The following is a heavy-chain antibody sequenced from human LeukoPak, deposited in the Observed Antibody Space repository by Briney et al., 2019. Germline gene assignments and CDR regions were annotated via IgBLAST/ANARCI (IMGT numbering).Heavy chain of an antibody. CDR2: ISGSGGST. D-gene: IGHD5-24*01. J-gene: IGHJ4*02. CDR3: AKDPRVGSRVATPCH. CDR1: GFTFSSYA. V-gene: IGHV3-23*01. Sequence: GGSLRLSCAASGFTFSSYAMSWVRQAPGEGLGWVSAISGSGGSTYYADSVKGRFTISRDNSKSTLFLQMNSLRAEDTAVYYCAKDPRVGSRVATPCHWGQGTLVTVSS.